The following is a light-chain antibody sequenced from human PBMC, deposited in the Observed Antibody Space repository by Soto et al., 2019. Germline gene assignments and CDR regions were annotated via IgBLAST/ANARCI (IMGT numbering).Light chain of an antibody. Sequence: QSALTQPASVSGSPGQSITISCTGTSSDIGGYHLVSWYQQHPGKAPKLIIYEDSYRPSGVSFRFSGSKSGNTASLTISGRQAEDEADYYCCSFAGLTTFILFGGGTQLTVL. CDR3: CSFAGLTTFIL. J-gene: IGLJ2*01. CDR2: EDS. CDR1: SSDIGGYHL. V-gene: IGLV2-23*01.